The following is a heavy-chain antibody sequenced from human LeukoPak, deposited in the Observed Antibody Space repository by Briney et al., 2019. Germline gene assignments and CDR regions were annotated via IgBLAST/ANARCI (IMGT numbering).Heavy chain of an antibody. V-gene: IGHV4-59*08. D-gene: IGHD4-17*01. CDR1: GGSISSYY. CDR3: ARRSQEHRVTTAKNWFHP. J-gene: IGHJ5*02. Sequence: SETLSLTCTVSGGSISSYYWSWIRQPPGKGLEWIGYIYYSGSTNYNPSLKSRVTISVDTSKNQFSLKLSSVSAADTAVYYCARRSQEHRVTTAKNWFHPWGQGTQVTVSS. CDR2: IYYSGST.